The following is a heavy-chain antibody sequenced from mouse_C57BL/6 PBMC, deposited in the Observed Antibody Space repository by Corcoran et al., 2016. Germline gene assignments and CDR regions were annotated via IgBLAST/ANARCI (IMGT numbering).Heavy chain of an antibody. D-gene: IGHD2-4*01. CDR3: ASIYYDYDGDY. V-gene: IGHV3-6*01. CDR2: ISYDGSN. J-gene: IGHJ4*01. Sequence: DVQLQESGPGLVKPSQSLSLTCSVTGYSITSGCYWNWIRQFPGNKLEWMGYISYDGSNNYNPSLKNLISITRDTSKNQFFLKLNSVTTEDTATYYCASIYYDYDGDYWGQGTSVTVSS. CDR1: GYSITSGCY.